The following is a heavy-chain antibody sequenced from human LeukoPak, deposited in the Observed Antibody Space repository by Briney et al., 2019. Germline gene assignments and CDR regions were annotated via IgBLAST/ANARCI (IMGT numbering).Heavy chain of an antibody. Sequence: PGGSLRLSCAASGFTFSSYVMTWVRQAPGKGLEWVSAISRGGGTTYYADSVKGRFTISRDNPKNTVDLQMTSLRAEDTAVYYCAKTSRAYSNYDSPFDYWGQGTLVTVSS. D-gene: IGHD5-12*01. CDR1: GFTFSSYV. V-gene: IGHV3-23*01. CDR3: AKTSRAYSNYDSPFDY. CDR2: ISRGGGTT. J-gene: IGHJ4*02.